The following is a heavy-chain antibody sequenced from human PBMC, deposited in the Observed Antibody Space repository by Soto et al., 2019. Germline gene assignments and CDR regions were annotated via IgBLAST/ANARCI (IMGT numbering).Heavy chain of an antibody. V-gene: IGHV3-11*01. CDR2: ISSSGSTI. D-gene: IGHD6-19*01. CDR1: GFTFSDYY. CDR3: ARSWAWLVDYYYGMDV. J-gene: IGHJ6*02. Sequence: GGSLRLSCAASGFTFSDYYMSWIRQAPGKGLEWVSYISSSGSTIYYADSVKGRFTISRDNAKNSLYLQMNSLRAEDTAVYYCARSWAWLVDYYYGMDVWGQGTTVTVSS.